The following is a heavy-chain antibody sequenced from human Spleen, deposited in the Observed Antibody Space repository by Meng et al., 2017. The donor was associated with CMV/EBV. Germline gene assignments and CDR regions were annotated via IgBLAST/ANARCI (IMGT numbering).Heavy chain of an antibody. Sequence: GESLKISCAASGFTFSSYAMSWVRQAPGKGLEWVSAISGSGGSTYYADSVKGRFTISRDDSKNTLYLQMNSLRAEDTAVYYCAKDQNWFDPWGQGTLVTVSS. J-gene: IGHJ5*02. CDR1: GFTFSSYA. CDR3: AKDQNWFDP. CDR2: ISGSGGST. V-gene: IGHV3-23*01.